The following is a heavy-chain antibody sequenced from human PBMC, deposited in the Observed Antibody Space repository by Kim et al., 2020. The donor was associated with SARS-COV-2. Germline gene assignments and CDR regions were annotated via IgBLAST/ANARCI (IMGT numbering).Heavy chain of an antibody. Sequence: STTSPPSLKRRLTISVDTSKNQFSLKLSSVTAADTAVYYCARHVGVDFDYWGQGTLVTVSS. V-gene: IGHV4-59*08. CDR3: ARHVGVDFDY. J-gene: IGHJ4*02. CDR2: ST. D-gene: IGHD2-21*01.